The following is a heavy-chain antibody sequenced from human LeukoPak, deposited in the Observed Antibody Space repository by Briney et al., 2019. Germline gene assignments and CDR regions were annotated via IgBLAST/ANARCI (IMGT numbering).Heavy chain of an antibody. CDR1: GGTFSSHA. D-gene: IGHD2-2*01. V-gene: IGHV1-69*05. CDR2: IIPISGTA. CDR3: ARGLQYQLLKALRYYYMDV. Sequence: GSSVKVFCKASGGTFSSHAIAWARQAPGQGPEWMGGIIPISGTADYAQKFQGRVTITTDQSTSTAYMELSSLTSDDTAVYYCARGLQYQLLKALRYYYMDVWGEGTTVTVSS. J-gene: IGHJ6*03.